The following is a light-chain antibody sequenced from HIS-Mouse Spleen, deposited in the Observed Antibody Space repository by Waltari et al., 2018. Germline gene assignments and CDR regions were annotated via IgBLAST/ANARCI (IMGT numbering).Light chain of an antibody. Sequence: QSALTQPRSVSGSPGQSVTIPCTGTSSDVGGYNYVSWYQQHPGKAPKLMIYDVSKRPSGVPDRLSGSKSGNTASLTISGLQAEDEADYYCCSYAGSYTVVFGGGTKLTVL. CDR1: SSDVGGYNY. CDR3: CSYAGSYTVV. CDR2: DVS. J-gene: IGLJ2*01. V-gene: IGLV2-11*01.